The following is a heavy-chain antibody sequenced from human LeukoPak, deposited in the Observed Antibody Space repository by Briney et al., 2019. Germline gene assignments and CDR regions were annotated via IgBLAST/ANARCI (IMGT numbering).Heavy chain of an antibody. Sequence: SETLSLTCTVSGGSISSYYWSWIRQPPGKGLEWIGYIYYSGSTNYNPSLKSRVTISVDTSKNQFSLKLSSVTAADTAVYYCARHQYSGTYYFDYWSQGTLVTVSS. D-gene: IGHD1-26*01. J-gene: IGHJ4*02. CDR3: ARHQYSGTYYFDY. V-gene: IGHV4-59*08. CDR2: IYYSGST. CDR1: GGSISSYY.